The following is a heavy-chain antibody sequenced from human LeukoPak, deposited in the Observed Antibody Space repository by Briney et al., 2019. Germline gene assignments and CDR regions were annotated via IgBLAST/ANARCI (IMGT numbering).Heavy chain of an antibody. V-gene: IGHV3-74*01. J-gene: IGHJ4*02. Sequence: GGSLRLSCAASGFTFSSYWMHWVRQAPGKGLVWVSRINSDGSSKSYADSVKGRFTISKDNAKNTLYLQMNSLRAEDTAVYYCARDPIAARLYFDYWGQGTLVTVSS. CDR2: INSDGSSK. CDR1: GFTFSSYW. CDR3: ARDPIAARLYFDY. D-gene: IGHD6-6*01.